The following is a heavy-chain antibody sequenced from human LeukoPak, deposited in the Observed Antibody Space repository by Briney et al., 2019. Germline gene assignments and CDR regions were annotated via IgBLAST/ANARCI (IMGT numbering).Heavy chain of an antibody. V-gene: IGHV3-21*01. CDR2: ISSSSSYI. D-gene: IGHD4-17*01. J-gene: IGHJ4*02. Sequence: GGSLRLSCAASGFTFSSYWMHWVRQAPGKGLEWVSSISSSSSYIYYADSVKGRFTISRDNAKNSLYLQMNSLRAEDTAVYYCARPNDYGDYTPFDYWGQGTLVTVSS. CDR3: ARPNDYGDYTPFDY. CDR1: GFTFSSYW.